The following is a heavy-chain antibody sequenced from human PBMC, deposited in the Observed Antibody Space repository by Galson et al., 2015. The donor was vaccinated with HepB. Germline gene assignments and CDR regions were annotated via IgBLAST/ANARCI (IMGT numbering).Heavy chain of an antibody. J-gene: IGHJ4*02. Sequence: GLEWVSGMSGTGGTTFYSDSVKGRFTISRDNSKNTLYLQMNSLRVEDTAVYYCAKVAVVVTTIPYYFDYWGQGTQVTVSS. D-gene: IGHD2-21*02. V-gene: IGHV3-23*01. CDR2: MSGTGGTT. CDR3: AKVAVVVTTIPYYFDY.